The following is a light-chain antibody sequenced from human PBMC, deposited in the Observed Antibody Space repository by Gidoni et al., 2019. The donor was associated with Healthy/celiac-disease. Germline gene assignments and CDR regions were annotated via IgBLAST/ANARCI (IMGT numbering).Light chain of an antibody. CDR3: QQSYSTPRLT. V-gene: IGKV1-39*01. CDR1: QSISIY. Sequence: DIQMTQSPSSLSPSVGDKVTITCRASQSISIYLNWYQQKPGEAPKLLIYAASSFQSRVPSRCSSSRSGTDYSITISSMQHEDFATDYCQQSYSTPRLTFGGGTKVEIK. J-gene: IGKJ4*01. CDR2: AAS.